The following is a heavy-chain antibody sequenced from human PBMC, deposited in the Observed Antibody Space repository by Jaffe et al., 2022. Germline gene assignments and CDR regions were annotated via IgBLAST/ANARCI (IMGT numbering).Heavy chain of an antibody. D-gene: IGHD4-17*01. CDR3: ASHDYGDYEERIDY. V-gene: IGHV3-21*01. CDR2: ISSSSSYI. J-gene: IGHJ4*02. CDR1: GFTFSSYS. Sequence: EVQLVESGGGLVKPGGSLRLSCAASGFTFSSYSMNWVRQAPGKGLEWVSSISSSSSYIYYADSVKGRFTISRDNAKNSLYLQMNSLRAEDTAVYYCASHDYGDYEERIDYWGQGTLVTVSS.